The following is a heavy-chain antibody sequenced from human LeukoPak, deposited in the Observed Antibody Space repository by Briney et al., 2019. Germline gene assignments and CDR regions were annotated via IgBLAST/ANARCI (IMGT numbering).Heavy chain of an antibody. CDR1: GFTVRSNY. V-gene: IGHV3-53*01. CDR3: ARIVTELSCSGGSCYSSDMDV. Sequence: GGTLRLSCVASGFTVRSNYMSWVRQAPGKGLEWVSVIYSGGSTYYADSVKGRFTISRDNSKNTLYLQMNSLRAEDTAVYYCARIVTELSCSGGSCYSSDMDVWGKGTTVTISS. D-gene: IGHD2-15*01. J-gene: IGHJ6*03. CDR2: IYSGGST.